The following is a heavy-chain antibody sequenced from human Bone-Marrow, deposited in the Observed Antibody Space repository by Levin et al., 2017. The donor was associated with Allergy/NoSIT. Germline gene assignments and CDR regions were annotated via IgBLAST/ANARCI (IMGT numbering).Heavy chain of an antibody. Sequence: GGSLRLSCVASGYTFKAYAMSWVRQAPGKGLEWVSSINTRGDNTYYADSVRGRFTVSRDNSKNTLYLQMNSLGAEDTATYYCTKCPWLLQDSPTPPPEYFQHWGQGSQVSVSS. CDR3: TKCPWLLQDSPTPPPEYFQH. CDR1: GYTFKAYA. CDR2: INTRGDNT. V-gene: IGHV3-23*01. D-gene: IGHD5-12*01. J-gene: IGHJ1*01.